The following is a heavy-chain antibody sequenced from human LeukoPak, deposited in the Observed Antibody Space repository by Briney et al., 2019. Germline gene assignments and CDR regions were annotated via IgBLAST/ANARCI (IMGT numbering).Heavy chain of an antibody. J-gene: IGHJ4*02. CDR2: INPSGGST. CDR3: ARDQTYGDYGGIPDY. Sequence: ASVKVSCKASGYTFTSYYMHWVRQAPGQGLEWMGIINPSGGSTSYAQKFQGRVTLTRDTSTGTVYMELSSLRSEDTAVYYCARDQTYGDYGGIPDYWGQGTLVTVSS. D-gene: IGHD4-17*01. V-gene: IGHV1-46*01. CDR1: GYTFTSYY.